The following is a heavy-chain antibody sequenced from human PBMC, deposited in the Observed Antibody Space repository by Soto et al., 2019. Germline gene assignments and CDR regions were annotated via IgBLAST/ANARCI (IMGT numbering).Heavy chain of an antibody. J-gene: IGHJ4*02. CDR2: IIPIFGTA. Sequence: SVKVSCKASGGTFSSYAISWVRQAPGQGLEWMGGIIPIFGTANYAQKFQGRVTITADESTSTAYMELSSLRSEDTAVYYCARDQTVPGIAAAGLFDYWGQGTQVTVSS. D-gene: IGHD6-13*01. CDR3: ARDQTVPGIAAAGLFDY. V-gene: IGHV1-69*13. CDR1: GGTFSSYA.